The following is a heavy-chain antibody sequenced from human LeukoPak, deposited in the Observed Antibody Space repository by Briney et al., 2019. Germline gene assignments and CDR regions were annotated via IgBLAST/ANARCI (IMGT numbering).Heavy chain of an antibody. J-gene: IGHJ5*02. D-gene: IGHD2/OR15-2a*01. Sequence: SETLSLTCTVSGGSVSSGSYYWSWIRQPPGKGLEWIGYTYYSGSTNYNPSLKSRVTISVDTSKNQFSLKLSSVTAADTAVYYCAREFGFSNWFDPWGQGTLVTVSS. CDR1: GGSVSSGSYY. CDR3: AREFGFSNWFDP. V-gene: IGHV4-61*01. CDR2: TYYSGST.